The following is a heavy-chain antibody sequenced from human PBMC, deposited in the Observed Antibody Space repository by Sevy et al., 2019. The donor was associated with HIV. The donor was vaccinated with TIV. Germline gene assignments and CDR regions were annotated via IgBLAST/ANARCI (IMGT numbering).Heavy chain of an antibody. CDR1: GFTFSTYW. CDR2: IKQDGSEK. V-gene: IGHV3-7*01. D-gene: IGHD3-16*02. J-gene: IGHJ4*02. CDR3: ASYRGYFDY. Sequence: GGSLRLSCAASGFTFSTYWMSWVRQAPGKGLEWVANIKQDGSEKYYVDSVKGRFTISRDNAKNSLYLQMNSLRVEDTAVYYCASYRGYFDYWGQGTLVTVSS.